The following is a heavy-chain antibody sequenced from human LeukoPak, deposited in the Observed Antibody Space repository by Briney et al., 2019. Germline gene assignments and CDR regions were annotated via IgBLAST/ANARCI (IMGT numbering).Heavy chain of an antibody. CDR2: ISYDGSNK. D-gene: IGHD6-19*01. Sequence: GGSLRLSCAASGFTFSNYAMSWLRQAPGKGLEWVAVISYDGSNKYYADSVKGRFTISRDNSKNTLYLQMNSLRAEDTAVYYCARDRGGSGWFLVGYWGQGTLVTVSS. CDR1: GFTFSNYA. CDR3: ARDRGGSGWFLVGY. V-gene: IGHV3-30*04. J-gene: IGHJ4*02.